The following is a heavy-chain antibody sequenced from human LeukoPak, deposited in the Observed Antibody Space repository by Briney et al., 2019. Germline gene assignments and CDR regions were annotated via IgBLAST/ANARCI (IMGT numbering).Heavy chain of an antibody. Sequence: SETLSLTCTVSGGSISSYYWSWIRQPPGKGLEWIGYIYYSGGTNYNPSLESRVTISVDTSKNQFSLKLSSVTAADTAVYYCARVGRPFGYCSGGSCPSHFDYWGQGTLVTVSS. V-gene: IGHV4-59*01. J-gene: IGHJ4*02. D-gene: IGHD2-15*01. CDR3: ARVGRPFGYCSGGSCPSHFDY. CDR1: GGSISSYY. CDR2: IYYSGGT.